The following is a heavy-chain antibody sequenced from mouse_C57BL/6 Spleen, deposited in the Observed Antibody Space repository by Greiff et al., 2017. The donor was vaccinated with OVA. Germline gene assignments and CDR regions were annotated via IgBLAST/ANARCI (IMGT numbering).Heavy chain of an antibody. V-gene: IGHV3-6*01. CDR2: ISYDGSN. CDR1: GYSVTSGYY. Sequence: VQLKESGPGLVKPSQSLSLTCSVTGYSVTSGYYWNWIRQFPGNKREWMGYISYDGSNNYNPSLKNRISITRDTSKNQFFLKLNSVTTEDTATYYCARGGLYKAMDYWGQGTSVTVSS. J-gene: IGHJ4*01. CDR3: ARGGLYKAMDY.